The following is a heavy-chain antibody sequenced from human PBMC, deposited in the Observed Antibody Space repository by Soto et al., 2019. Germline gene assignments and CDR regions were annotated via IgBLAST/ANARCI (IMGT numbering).Heavy chain of an antibody. J-gene: IGHJ4*02. CDR2: ISAYNGNT. CDR3: ARGLIYVYIWGSYRNLYYYFDY. D-gene: IGHD3-16*02. CDR1: GYTFTSYG. V-gene: IGHV1-18*01. Sequence: GASVKVSCKASGYTFTSYGISWVRQAPGQGLEWMGWISAYNGNTNYAQKLQGRVTMTTDTSTSTAYMELRSLRSDDTAVYYCARGLIYVYIWGSYRNLYYYFDYWGQGTLVTVSS.